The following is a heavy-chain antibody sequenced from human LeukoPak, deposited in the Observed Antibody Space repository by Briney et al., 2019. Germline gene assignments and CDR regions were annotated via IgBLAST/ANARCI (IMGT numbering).Heavy chain of an antibody. CDR3: ARFSVVGAPPT. CDR2: INHSGST. V-gene: IGHV4-34*01. J-gene: IGHJ5*02. Sequence: PSETLSLTCAVYGGSFSGYYWNWVRQPPGKGLEWIGEINHSGSTNYNPSLRSRVTMSVDTSKNQFSLKLSSVTAADTAVYYCARFSVVGAPPTWGQGTLVTVSS. D-gene: IGHD1-26*01. CDR1: GGSFSGYY.